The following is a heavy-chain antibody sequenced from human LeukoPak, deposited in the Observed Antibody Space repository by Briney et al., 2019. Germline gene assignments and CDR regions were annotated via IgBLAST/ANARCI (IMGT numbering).Heavy chain of an antibody. CDR2: INPNSGGT. Sequence: ASVKVSCKASGYTFTGYYMHWVRQAPGQGLEWMRRINPNSGGTNYAQKFQGRVTMTRDTSISTAYMELSRLRSDDTAVYYCATVLVAVAGRTDYWGLGTLVTVSS. J-gene: IGHJ4*02. V-gene: IGHV1-2*06. CDR3: ATVLVAVAGRTDY. CDR1: GYTFTGYY. D-gene: IGHD6-19*01.